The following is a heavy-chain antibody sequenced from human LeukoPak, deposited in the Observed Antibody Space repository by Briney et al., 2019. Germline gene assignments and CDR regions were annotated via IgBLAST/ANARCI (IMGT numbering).Heavy chain of an antibody. Sequence: ASVKVSCKASGGTFSSYAISWVRQPPGQGLEWMGGIIPIFGTANYAQKFQGRVTITADESTSTAYMELSSLRSEDTAVYFCARAPHGSSGWYGYFDYWGQGTLVTVSS. CDR2: IIPIFGTA. V-gene: IGHV1-69*13. CDR1: GGTFSSYA. D-gene: IGHD6-19*01. CDR3: ARAPHGSSGWYGYFDY. J-gene: IGHJ4*02.